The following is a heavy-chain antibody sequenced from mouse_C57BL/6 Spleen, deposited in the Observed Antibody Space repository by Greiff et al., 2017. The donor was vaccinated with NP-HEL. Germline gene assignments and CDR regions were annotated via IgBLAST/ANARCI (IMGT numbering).Heavy chain of an antibody. Sequence: VQLQQSGPGLVQPSQSLSITCTVSGFSLTSYGVHWVRQSPGKGLEWLGVIWSGGSTDYNAAFISRLSISKDNSTSQVFFKMNSLQADDTAIYYCARSYGYDWFAYWGQGTLVTVSA. D-gene: IGHD2-2*01. CDR1: GFSLTSYG. CDR3: ARSYGYDWFAY. J-gene: IGHJ3*01. CDR2: IWSGGST. V-gene: IGHV2-2*01.